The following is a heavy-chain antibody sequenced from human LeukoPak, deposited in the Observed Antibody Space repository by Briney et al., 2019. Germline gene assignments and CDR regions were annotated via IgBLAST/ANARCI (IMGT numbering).Heavy chain of an antibody. CDR1: GFTFSSYA. CDR2: ISGSGGST. CDR3: AKDRYCSGGSCLLPHDY. Sequence: PGGSLRLSCAASGFTFSSYAMSWVRRAPGKGLEWVSAISGSGGSTYYADSVKGRFTISRDNSKNTLYLQMNSLRAEDTAVYYCAKDRYCSGGSCLLPHDYWGQGTLVTVSS. D-gene: IGHD2-15*01. J-gene: IGHJ4*02. V-gene: IGHV3-23*01.